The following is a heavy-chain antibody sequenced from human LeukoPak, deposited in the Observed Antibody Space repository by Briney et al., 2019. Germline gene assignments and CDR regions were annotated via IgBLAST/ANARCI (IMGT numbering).Heavy chain of an antibody. CDR1: GFTFGDYA. CDR2: IRSKAYGGTT. Sequence: PGRSLRLSCTASGFTFGDYAMSWFRQAPGKGLEWVGFIRSKAYGGTTEYAASVKGRFTISRDDSKSIAYLQMNSLKTEDTAVYYCTRGIIRIQLWLRYKTPFDYWGQGTLVTVSS. V-gene: IGHV3-49*03. J-gene: IGHJ4*02. CDR3: TRGIIRIQLWLRYKTPFDY. D-gene: IGHD5-18*01.